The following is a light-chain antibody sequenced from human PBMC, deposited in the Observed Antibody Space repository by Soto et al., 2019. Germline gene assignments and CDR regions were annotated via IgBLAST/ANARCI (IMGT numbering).Light chain of an antibody. V-gene: IGKV3D-15*01. Sequence: IVMTQSPATLSVSPGQRATLSCRASQSITSNLAWYQQKPGQAPRLLIYGASSRATGTPDRFSGSGSGTEFTLTISSLESEDFAVYYCQQYKNWSRTFGQGTKVEIK. CDR3: QQYKNWSRT. CDR2: GAS. J-gene: IGKJ1*01. CDR1: QSITSN.